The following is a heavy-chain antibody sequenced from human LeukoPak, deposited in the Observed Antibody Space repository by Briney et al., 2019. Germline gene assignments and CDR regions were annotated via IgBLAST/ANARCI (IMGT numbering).Heavy chain of an antibody. CDR2: ISAYNGNT. CDR3: ARVTVTMFDWFDP. V-gene: IGHV1-18*01. Sequence: GASVKVSCKASGYTFTSYGISWVRQAPGQGLEWMGWISAYNGNTNYAQKLQGRVTMTTDTSTSTAYMELSSLRSEDTAVYYCARVTVTMFDWFDPWGQGTLVTVSS. J-gene: IGHJ5*02. CDR1: GYTFTSYG. D-gene: IGHD4-11*01.